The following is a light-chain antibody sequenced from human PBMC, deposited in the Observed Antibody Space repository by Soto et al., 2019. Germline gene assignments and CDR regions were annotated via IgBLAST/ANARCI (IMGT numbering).Light chain of an antibody. CDR2: KAS. CDR3: HQYHKFPYT. J-gene: IGKJ2*01. Sequence: DIQMTQSPSTLSASVEDRVTITCRASQSISAWLAWYQQKPGKAPTLLVYKASTLETGVPSKFSGSGSAAEFPLTISSLQADDFATYYDHQYHKFPYTFGQGTKLEIK. CDR1: QSISAW. V-gene: IGKV1-5*03.